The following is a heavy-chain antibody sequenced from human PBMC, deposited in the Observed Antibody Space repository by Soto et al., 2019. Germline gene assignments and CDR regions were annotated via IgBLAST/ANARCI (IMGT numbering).Heavy chain of an antibody. J-gene: IGHJ6*02. Sequence: PGGSLRLSCAASGFTFSNYGMHCVRQAPGKGLEWVAVISYDGSNKYYVDSVKGRFTISRDSSKNTLYLQMNSLRAEDTAVYYCAKVHCSSTTCYPNYYYYYGMDVWGQGTTVTVSS. V-gene: IGHV3-30*18. CDR2: ISYDGSNK. CDR1: GFTFSNYG. D-gene: IGHD2-2*01. CDR3: AKVHCSSTTCYPNYYYYYGMDV.